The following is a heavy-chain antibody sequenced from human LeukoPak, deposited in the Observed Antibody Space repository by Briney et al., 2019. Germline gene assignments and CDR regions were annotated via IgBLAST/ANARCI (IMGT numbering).Heavy chain of an antibody. J-gene: IGHJ4*02. CDR2: IYYSGST. V-gene: IGHV4-59*01. CDR3: ASYSSSWSPSFDY. CDR1: GGSISSYY. Sequence: PSETLSLTCTVSGGSISSYYWSWIRQPPGKGLEWIGYIYYSGSTNYNPSLKSRVTISVDTSKNQFSLKLSSVTAADTAVYYCASYSSSWSPSFDYWGQGTLVTVSS. D-gene: IGHD6-13*01.